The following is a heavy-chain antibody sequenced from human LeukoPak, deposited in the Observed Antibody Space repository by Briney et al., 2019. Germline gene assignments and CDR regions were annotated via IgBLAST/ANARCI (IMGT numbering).Heavy chain of an antibody. D-gene: IGHD3-9*01. Sequence: GGSLRLSCEASGFTFSTYPMHWVRQAPDKGLEWVAMISHHGSNEYYADSMKGRFTISRENSKNTLYFQMNNPRVEDTAIYYGARVHDTTGYYLYFDSWGQGTLVTVSS. CDR3: ARVHDTTGYYLYFDS. CDR2: ISHHGSNE. CDR1: GFTFSTYP. V-gene: IGHV3-30*14. J-gene: IGHJ4*02.